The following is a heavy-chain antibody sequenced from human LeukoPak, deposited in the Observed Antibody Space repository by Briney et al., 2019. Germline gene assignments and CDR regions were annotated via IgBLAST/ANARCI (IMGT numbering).Heavy chain of an antibody. CDR1: GGSISSGGYS. CDR2: IYHSGNT. J-gene: IGHJ4*02. Sequence: SETLSLTCTVSGGSISSGGYSWSWIRQPPGRDLEWIGYIYHSGNTYYNPSLKSRVTISVDRSKNQFSLKLTSVTAADTAVYYCARGGDSSGFYYYFDYWGQGTLVTVSS. D-gene: IGHD3-22*01. CDR3: ARGGDSSGFYYYFDY. V-gene: IGHV4-30-2*01.